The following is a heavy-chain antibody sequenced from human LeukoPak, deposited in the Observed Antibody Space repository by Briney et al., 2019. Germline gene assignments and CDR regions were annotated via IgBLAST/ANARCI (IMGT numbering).Heavy chain of an antibody. CDR1: GFTFSSYEM. Sequence: GSLRLSCAASGFTFSSYEMNWVRQPPGKGLEWIGEIYHSGSTNYNPSLKSRVTISVDKSKNQFSLKLSSVTAADTAVYYCAIKGSYSSGWFSYWGQGTLVTVSS. CDR2: IYHSGST. J-gene: IGHJ4*02. V-gene: IGHV4-4*02. D-gene: IGHD6-19*01. CDR3: AIKGSYSSGWFSY.